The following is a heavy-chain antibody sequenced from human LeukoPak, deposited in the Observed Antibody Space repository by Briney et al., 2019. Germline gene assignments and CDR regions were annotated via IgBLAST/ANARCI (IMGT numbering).Heavy chain of an antibody. Sequence: GGSLRLSCAASGFTFSTYAMSWVRQAPGKGLEWVSALSNSGGSGGTTYFADSVKGRFSISRDNSKSTLYLQMSSLTAEDTAVYYCAKAMSTDHYDSKGFYRVDFDSWGQGTLVTVSS. J-gene: IGHJ4*02. V-gene: IGHV3-23*01. CDR2: LSNSGGSGGTT. CDR3: AKAMSTDHYDSKGFYRVDFDS. CDR1: GFTFSTYA. D-gene: IGHD3-22*01.